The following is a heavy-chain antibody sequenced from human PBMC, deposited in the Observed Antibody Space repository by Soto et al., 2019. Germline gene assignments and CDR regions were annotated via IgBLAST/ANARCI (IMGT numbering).Heavy chain of an antibody. CDR3: AKGFGHQLLGDY. D-gene: IGHD2-2*01. CDR2: ISWNSGSI. Sequence: GGSLRLSCAASGFTFDDYAMHWVRQAPGKGLEWVSGISWNSGSIGYADSVKGRFTISRDNAKNSLYLQMNSLRAEDTALYYCAKGFGHQLLGDYWGQGTLVTVSS. CDR1: GFTFDDYA. V-gene: IGHV3-9*01. J-gene: IGHJ4*02.